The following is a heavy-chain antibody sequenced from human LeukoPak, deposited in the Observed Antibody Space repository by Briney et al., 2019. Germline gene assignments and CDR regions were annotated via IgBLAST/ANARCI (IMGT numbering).Heavy chain of an antibody. CDR1: GFTFSSYA. J-gene: IGHJ2*01. CDR3: AKDTTVTTHWYFDL. V-gene: IGHV3-23*01. D-gene: IGHD4-17*01. Sequence: PGASLRLSCAASGFTFSSYAMGWVRQAPGKGLEWVSGISGSGGNTYYADSVKGRFSISRDNSKNTLYLRMNSLRAEDTAVYYCAKDTTVTTHWYFDLWGRGTLVTVSS. CDR2: ISGSGGNT.